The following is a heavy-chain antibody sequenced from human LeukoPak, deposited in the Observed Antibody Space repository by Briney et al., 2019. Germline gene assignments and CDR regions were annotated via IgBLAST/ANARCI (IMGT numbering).Heavy chain of an antibody. V-gene: IGHV1-69*13. CDR2: IIPIFGTA. CDR3: ASGEAATKDY. CDR1: GGTFSSYA. J-gene: IGHJ4*02. D-gene: IGHD3-10*01. Sequence: AASVKVSCKASGGTFSSYAISWVRQAPGQGLEWMGGIIPIFGTANYAQKFQGRVTITADESTSTAYMELSSLRSEDTAVYCCASGEAATKDYWGQGTLVTVSP.